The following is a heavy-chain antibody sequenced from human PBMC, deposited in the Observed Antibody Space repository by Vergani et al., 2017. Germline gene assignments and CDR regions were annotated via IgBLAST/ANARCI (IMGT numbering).Heavy chain of an antibody. CDR3: ARQGFDFWSGYYEY. J-gene: IGHJ4*02. V-gene: IGHV4-39*01. D-gene: IGHD3-3*01. CDR2: IYYSGST. CDR1: GGSISSSSYY. Sequence: QLQLQESGPGLVKPSETLSLTCTVSGGSISSSSYYWGWIRQPPGKGLEWIGSIYYSGSTYYNPSLKSRVTISVDTSKNQFSLELISVTAADTAVYYCARQGFDFWSGYYEYWGQGTLVTVYS.